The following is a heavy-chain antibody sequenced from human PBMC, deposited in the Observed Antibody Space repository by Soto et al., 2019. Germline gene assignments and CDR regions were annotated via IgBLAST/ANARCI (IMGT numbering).Heavy chain of an antibody. J-gene: IGHJ4*02. D-gene: IGHD2-21*02. V-gene: IGHV2-5*02. CDR1: GFSFTTDGMG. Sequence: QITLKESGPTLVKPTQTLTLTCTFSGFSFTTDGMGVGWIRQPPGKALEWLALIYWDDDKRYSPSLKSRLTITKDASRNQVVLTLTNRAPADTATYYCGHRYRAASGIRYYFDYWGQGTLVTVSS. CDR3: GHRYRAASGIRYYFDY. CDR2: IYWDDDK.